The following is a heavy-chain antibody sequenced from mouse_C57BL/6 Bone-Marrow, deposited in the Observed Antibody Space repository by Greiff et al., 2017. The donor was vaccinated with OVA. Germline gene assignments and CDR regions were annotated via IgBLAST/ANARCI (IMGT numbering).Heavy chain of an antibody. CDR2: IYPGSGST. D-gene: IGHD1-1*01. J-gene: IGHJ1*03. Sequence: VQLQQPGAELVKPGASVKMSCKASGYTFTSYWITWVKQRPGQGLEWIGDIYPGSGSTNYNEKFKSKATLTVDTSSSTAYMQLSSLTSEDSAVYYCARRTVVARYVDVWGTGTTVTVSS. V-gene: IGHV1-55*01. CDR1: GYTFTSYW. CDR3: ARRTVVARYVDV.